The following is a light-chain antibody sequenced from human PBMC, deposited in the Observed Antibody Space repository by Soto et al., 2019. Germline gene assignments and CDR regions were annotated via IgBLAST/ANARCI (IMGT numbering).Light chain of an antibody. CDR2: DVT. Sequence: QSALTQPRSVSGSPGQSVTISCTGTSSDVGLYNYVSWYQQHPGKAPKLMIYDVTKRPSGVPDRFSGSKSVNTASLTISGLQAEDEADYYCCSYAGSYSFEVVFGGGTKLTVL. V-gene: IGLV2-11*01. CDR1: SSDVGLYNY. J-gene: IGLJ2*01. CDR3: CSYAGSYSFEVV.